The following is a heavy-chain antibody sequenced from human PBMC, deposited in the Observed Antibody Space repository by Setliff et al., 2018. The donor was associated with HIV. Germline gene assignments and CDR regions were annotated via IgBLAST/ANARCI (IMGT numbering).Heavy chain of an antibody. Sequence: ASVKVSCKASGYTFTSYDINWVRQATGQGLEWMAWMNPNSGNTGYAQKFQGRVTMTRSTSISTAYMELRSLRSGDTAMYYCATTTLGWSDDAFDIWGQGTMVTVSS. CDR1: GYTFTSYD. V-gene: IGHV1-8*02. CDR3: ATTTLGWSDDAFDI. D-gene: IGHD3-16*01. J-gene: IGHJ3*02. CDR2: MNPNSGNT.